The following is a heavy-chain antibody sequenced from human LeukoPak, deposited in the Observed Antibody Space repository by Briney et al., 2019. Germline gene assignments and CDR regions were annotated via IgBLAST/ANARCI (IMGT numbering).Heavy chain of an antibody. D-gene: IGHD3-22*01. CDR1: GGTFSSYA. V-gene: IGHV1-18*01. Sequence: ASVKVSCKASGGTFSSYAISWVRQAPGQGLEWMGWISAYNGNTNYAQKLQGRVTMTTDTSTSTAYMELRSLRSDDTAVYYCARGPYYDSSGYYSHMDVWGKGTTVTISS. J-gene: IGHJ6*03. CDR2: ISAYNGNT. CDR3: ARGPYYDSSGYYSHMDV.